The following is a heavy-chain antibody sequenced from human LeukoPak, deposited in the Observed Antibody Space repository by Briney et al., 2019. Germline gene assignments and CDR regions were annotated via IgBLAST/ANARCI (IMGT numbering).Heavy chain of an antibody. V-gene: IGHV4-59*01. CDR3: ARVGGYGDSDY. J-gene: IGHJ4*02. CDR2: ISYSGST. Sequence: PSETLSLTCTVSGGSINNYHWSWIRQPPGKGLEWIGHISYSGSTSYHPSLQSRVTISLDTSQNQFSLQLSSVTAADTATYYCARVGGYGDSDYWGQGTLVTVSS. CDR1: GGSINNYH. D-gene: IGHD4-17*01.